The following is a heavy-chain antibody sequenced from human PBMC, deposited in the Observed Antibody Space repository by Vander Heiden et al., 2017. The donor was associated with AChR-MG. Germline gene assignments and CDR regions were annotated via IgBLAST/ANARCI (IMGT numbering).Heavy chain of an antibody. CDR2: INHSGST. D-gene: IGHD6-13*01. CDR3: ARTGRVAAAGGYYYYYYGMDV. V-gene: IGHV4-34*01. Sequence: QVQLQQWGAGLLKPSETLSLTCAVYGGSFSGYYWSWIRQPPGKGLEWIGEINHSGSTNYNPSLKSRVTISVDTSKNQFSLKLSSVTAADTAVYYCARTGRVAAAGGYYYYYYGMDVWGQGTTVTVSS. J-gene: IGHJ6*02. CDR1: GGSFSGYY.